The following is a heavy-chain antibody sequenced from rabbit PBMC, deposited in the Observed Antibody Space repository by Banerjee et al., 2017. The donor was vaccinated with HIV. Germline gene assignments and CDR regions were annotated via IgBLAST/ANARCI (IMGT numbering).Heavy chain of an antibody. CDR2: INTSSGNT. D-gene: IGHD4-2*01. V-gene: IGHV1S45*01. CDR1: GFSFSNKYV. J-gene: IGHJ6*01. CDR3: ARDRDWTLDL. Sequence: QEQLVESGGGLVTLGGSLKLSCKASGFSFSNKYVMCWVRQAPGKGLEWIACINTSSGNTVYATWAKGRFTISKTSSTTVTLQMTSLTAADTATYFCARDRDWTLDLWGQGTLVTVS.